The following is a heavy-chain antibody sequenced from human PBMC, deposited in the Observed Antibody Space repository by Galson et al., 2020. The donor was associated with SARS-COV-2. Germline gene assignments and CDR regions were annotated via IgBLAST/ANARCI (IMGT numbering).Heavy chain of an antibody. CDR2: ISYDGSYK. D-gene: IGHD6-13*01. CDR1: GFTFSTYA. Sequence: GESLKISCAASGFTFSTYAMHWVRQAPGKGLEWVAVISYDGSYKYYADSEQGRSTISRDNSKNTLYLQMNSLRAEDTAVYYCAREGIWQETYGMDVWGQGTTVTVSS. CDR3: AREGIWQETYGMDV. J-gene: IGHJ6*02. V-gene: IGHV3-30*04.